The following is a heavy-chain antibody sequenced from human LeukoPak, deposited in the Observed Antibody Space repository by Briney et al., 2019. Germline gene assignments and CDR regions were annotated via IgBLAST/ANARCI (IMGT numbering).Heavy chain of an antibody. J-gene: IGHJ5*02. CDR3: ARGTGDYGWFDP. CDR2: IYYSGST. V-gene: IGHV4-31*03. D-gene: IGHD4-17*01. Sequence: SETLSLTCTVSGGSISSGGYYWSWIRQHPGKGLEWIGYIYYSGSTYYSPSLKSRVTISVDTSKNQFSLKLSSVTAADTAVYYCARGTGDYGWFDPWGQGTLVTVSS. CDR1: GGSISSGGYY.